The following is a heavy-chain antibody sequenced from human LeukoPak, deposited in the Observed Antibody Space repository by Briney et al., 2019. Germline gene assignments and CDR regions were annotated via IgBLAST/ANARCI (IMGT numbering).Heavy chain of an antibody. CDR3: SRGGGGIPFDY. CDR1: GGSISDYY. D-gene: IGHD2-21*01. Sequence: SETLSLTCTVSGGSISDYYWSWIRQPPGKGLEWIGYIHYSGNNKHNPSLKSRVSISVDTSKNQYSLKLNSVTAADTAVYFCSRGGGGIPFDYWGQGTLVSVSS. CDR2: IHYSGNN. V-gene: IGHV4-59*01. J-gene: IGHJ4*01.